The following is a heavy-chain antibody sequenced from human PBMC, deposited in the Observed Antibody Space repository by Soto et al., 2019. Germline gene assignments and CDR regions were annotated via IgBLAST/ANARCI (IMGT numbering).Heavy chain of an antibody. D-gene: IGHD6-6*01. V-gene: IGHV3-21*01. CDR1: GFTFSSYS. J-gene: IGHJ6*02. CDR2: ISSSSSYI. CDR3: AREDRGSSEEYYYYGMDV. Sequence: GGSLRLSCAASGFTFSSYSMNWVRQAPGKGLEWVSSISSSSSYIYYADSVKGRFTISRDNAKNSLYLQMNSLRAEDTAVYYCAREDRGSSEEYYYYGMDVWGQGTTVTVSS.